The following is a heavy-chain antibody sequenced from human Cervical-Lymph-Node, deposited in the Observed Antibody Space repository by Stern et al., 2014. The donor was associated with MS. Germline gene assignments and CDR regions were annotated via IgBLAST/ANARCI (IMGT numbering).Heavy chain of an antibody. V-gene: IGHV3-21*01. J-gene: IGHJ4*02. Sequence: EVHLVESGGGLVKPGGSLRLSCAASGFTFSSYSMNWVRQAPGKGLEWVSSISSSSSYISYADSVKCRFTVSRDNGKNSLYLQMNSLRAEDTAVYYCARDQLSYYDSSGYPGPLDYWGQGTLVTVSS. CDR2: ISSSSSYI. D-gene: IGHD3-22*01. CDR3: ARDQLSYYDSSGYPGPLDY. CDR1: GFTFSSYS.